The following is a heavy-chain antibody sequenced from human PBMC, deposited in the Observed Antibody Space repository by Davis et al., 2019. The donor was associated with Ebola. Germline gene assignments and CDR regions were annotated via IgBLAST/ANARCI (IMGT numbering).Heavy chain of an antibody. Sequence: SGPTLVKPPQTLTLTCTFSGFSLSTSGVGVGWIRQPPGKALEWLALIYWDDDKRYSPSLKSRLTITKDTSKNQVVLTMTNMDPVDTATYYCALGGAAAGYFDYWGQGTLVTVSS. CDR2: IYWDDDK. J-gene: IGHJ4*02. CDR1: GFSLSTSGVG. D-gene: IGHD6-13*01. CDR3: ALGGAAAGYFDY. V-gene: IGHV2-5*02.